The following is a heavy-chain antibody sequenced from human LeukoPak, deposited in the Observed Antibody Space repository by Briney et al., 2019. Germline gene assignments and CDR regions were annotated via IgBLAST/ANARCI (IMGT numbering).Heavy chain of an antibody. CDR2: IGAYNGNT. V-gene: IGHV1-18*01. D-gene: IGHD6-13*01. J-gene: IGHJ4*02. Sequence: ASEKVSCKASGYTLTSYGISWVRQAPGQGLEWMGWIGAYNGNTNYAQKLQGRVTMTTDTSTSTAYMELRSLRSDDTAVYYCARGVQQQLIYYFDYWGQGTLVTVSS. CDR1: GYTLTSYG. CDR3: ARGVQQQLIYYFDY.